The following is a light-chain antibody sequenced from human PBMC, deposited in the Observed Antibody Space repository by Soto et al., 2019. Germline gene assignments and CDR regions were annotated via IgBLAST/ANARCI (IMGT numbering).Light chain of an antibody. CDR3: QQYNSYSYT. CDR2: KAS. CDR1: QSISSW. V-gene: IGKV1-5*03. Sequence: DIPMTQSPSTLSASVGDSVTITCRASQSISSWLAWYQQKPGKAPKLLIYKASSLESGVPSRFSGSGSGTEFTLTSSSLQPDDFATYYCQQYNSYSYTFGQGTKLEIK. J-gene: IGKJ2*01.